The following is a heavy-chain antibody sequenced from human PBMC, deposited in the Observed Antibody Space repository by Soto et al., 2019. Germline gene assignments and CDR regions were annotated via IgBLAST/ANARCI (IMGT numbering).Heavy chain of an antibody. CDR3: AKLRYFDWSAYNWFEY. D-gene: IGHD3-9*01. V-gene: IGHV3-23*01. J-gene: IGHJ5*01. CDR1: GFSFSSYA. Sequence: PGGSLRLSCAASGFSFSSYAMSWVRQAPGKGPEWVSGISTSGGSTYYADSVKGRFTTSRDNSRNTLYLQMNSLRAEDTAVYHCAKLRYFDWSAYNWFEYWGQGTPVTVSS. CDR2: ISTSGGST.